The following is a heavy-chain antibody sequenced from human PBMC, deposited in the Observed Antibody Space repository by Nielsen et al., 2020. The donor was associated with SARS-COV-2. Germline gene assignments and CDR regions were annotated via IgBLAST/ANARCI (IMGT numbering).Heavy chain of an antibody. J-gene: IGHJ3*02. V-gene: IGHV3-11*03. CDR3: ARTLQNSGSYRYDAFDI. Sequence: GESLKISCAASGFTFSDYYMSWIRQAPGKGLEWVSYISSSSSYTNYADSVKGRFTISRDNAKNSLYLQMNSLRAEDTAVYYCARTLQNSGSYRYDAFDIWGQGTMVTVSS. CDR1: GFTFSDYY. D-gene: IGHD1-26*01. CDR2: ISSSSSYT.